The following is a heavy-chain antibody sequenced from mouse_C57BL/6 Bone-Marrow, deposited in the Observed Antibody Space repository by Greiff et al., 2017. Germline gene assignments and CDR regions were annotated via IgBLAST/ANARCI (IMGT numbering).Heavy chain of an antibody. Sequence: VQLQQSGAELVRPGASVTLSCKASGYTFTDYEMHWVKQTPVHGLEWIGAIDPETGGTAYNQKFKGKAILTADKSSSTAYMELRSLTSEDSAVYYCTRPIYYYGSSPLYYWGQGTTLTVSS. V-gene: IGHV1-15*01. CDR3: TRPIYYYGSSPLYY. CDR1: GYTFTDYE. J-gene: IGHJ2*01. CDR2: IDPETGGT. D-gene: IGHD1-1*01.